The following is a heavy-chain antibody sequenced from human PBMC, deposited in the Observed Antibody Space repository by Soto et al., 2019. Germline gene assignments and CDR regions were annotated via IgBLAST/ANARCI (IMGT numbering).Heavy chain of an antibody. V-gene: IGHV1-8*02. CDR1: GYTFTGYY. CDR3: ARVKSYDILTGYSTWFDP. D-gene: IGHD3-9*01. CDR2: INPNSGNT. Sequence: GASVKVSCKASGYTFTGYYMHWVRQATGQGLEWMGWINPNSGNTNYAQNFQGRVTMTRNTSISTAYMELSSLRSEDTAVYYCARVKSYDILTGYSTWFDPWGQGTLVTVSS. J-gene: IGHJ5*02.